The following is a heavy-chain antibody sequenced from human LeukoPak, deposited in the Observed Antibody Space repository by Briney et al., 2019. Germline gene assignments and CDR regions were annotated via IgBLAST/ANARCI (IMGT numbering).Heavy chain of an antibody. CDR1: GSRFTSYW. J-gene: IGHJ5*02. D-gene: IGHD6-13*01. Sequence: GASLKISCKGSGSRFTSYWIGWVRQMPGKGLEWMGIIYPGDSDTRYSPSFQGQVTSSADKSISTAYLQWSSLKASDTAMYYCARRGIAAGNWFDPWGQGTLVTVSS. V-gene: IGHV5-51*01. CDR2: IYPGDSDT. CDR3: ARRGIAAGNWFDP.